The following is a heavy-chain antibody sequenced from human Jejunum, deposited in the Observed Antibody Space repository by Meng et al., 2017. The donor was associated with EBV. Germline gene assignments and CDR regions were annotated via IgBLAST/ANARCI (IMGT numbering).Heavy chain of an antibody. CDR3: AKGGGNSAAEYFHH. V-gene: IGHV3-23*01. CDR1: GFTFTSYV. CDR2: ISDSGGT. D-gene: IGHD4-23*01. Sequence: EVQLLESGGGLVRPGGSLRLHCAGSGFTFTSYVMRWVRQAPGKGLEWVSTISDSGGTYYADSVKGRFTISRDNSKNALYLQMNSLRAEDTAVYYCAKGGGNSAAEYFHHWGQGTLVTVSS. J-gene: IGHJ1*01.